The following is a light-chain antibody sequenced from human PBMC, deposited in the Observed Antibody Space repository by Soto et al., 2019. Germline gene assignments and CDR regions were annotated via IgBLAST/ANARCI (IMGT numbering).Light chain of an antibody. CDR1: KLGDKF. J-gene: IGLJ1*01. CDR2: QDN. V-gene: IGLV3-1*01. Sequence: SYELTQPPSVSVSPGQTASITCSGPKLGDKFASWYQQRPGQSPVLVISQDNKRPSGIPERFSGSNYGNTATLTISGTQAVDEADYYCQAWDSGTYVFGPGTKLTVL. CDR3: QAWDSGTYV.